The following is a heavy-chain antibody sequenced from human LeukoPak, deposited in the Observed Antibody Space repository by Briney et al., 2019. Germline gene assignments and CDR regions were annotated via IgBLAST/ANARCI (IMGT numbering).Heavy chain of an antibody. CDR2: ISYDGSNK. CDR1: GFTFSSYA. D-gene: IGHD6-19*01. J-gene: IGHJ4*02. CDR3: AKGLGQWLVMFDS. Sequence: GGSLRLSCAASGFTFSSYAMSWVRQAPGKGLEWVAVISYDGSNKYYADSVKGRFTISRDNSKNTLYLQMNSLRAEDTAVYSCAKGLGQWLVMFDSWGQGTLVTVSS. V-gene: IGHV3-30*18.